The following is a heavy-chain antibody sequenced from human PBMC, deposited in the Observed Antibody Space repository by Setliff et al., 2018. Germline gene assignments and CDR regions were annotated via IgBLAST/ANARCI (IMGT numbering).Heavy chain of an antibody. CDR1: GGASVSRGSYY. Sequence: PSETLSLTCTVSGGASVSRGSYYWSWIRQPAGKGLEWIGRLHTSGSIDYNPSLKSRVTISVDTSKNQFSLRLRSVTAADTAVYFCARDNTMVGATDYWGLGTLVTVSS. V-gene: IGHV4-61*02. CDR2: LHTSGSI. D-gene: IGHD1-26*01. J-gene: IGHJ4*02. CDR3: ARDNTMVGATDY.